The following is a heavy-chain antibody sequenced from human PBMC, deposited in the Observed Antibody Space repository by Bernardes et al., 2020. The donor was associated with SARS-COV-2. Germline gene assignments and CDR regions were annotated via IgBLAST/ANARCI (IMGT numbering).Heavy chain of an antibody. CDR2: IHTSGST. J-gene: IGHJ4*02. CDR1: GASISSGTYY. D-gene: IGHD5-18*01. Sequence: SETLSLTCTVSGASISSGTYYWNWIRQPAGEGLEWIGRIHTSGSTNYNPSLKSRVTISADTSRNQFSLKLSSLTAADTAVYYCARLTYSSGWRGLDYWGQGTLVTVSS. CDR3: ARLTYSSGWRGLDY. V-gene: IGHV4-61*02.